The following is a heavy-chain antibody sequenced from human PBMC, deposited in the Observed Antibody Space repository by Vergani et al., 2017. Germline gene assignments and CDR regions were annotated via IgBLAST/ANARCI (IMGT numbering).Heavy chain of an antibody. Sequence: QIHLVQSAGEMKNPGASVKVSCKASGYVFTAFGISWVRQAPGQGLEWMGWISPYSHITDYAEKFQGRVTMTTNTSTNTAYMELGSLRSDDTAKYYCARDFCEEVAGPTRSFDFWGQGTLVAVSS. CDR1: GYVFTAFG. J-gene: IGHJ4*02. CDR2: ISPYSHIT. D-gene: IGHD1-1*01. V-gene: IGHV1-18*01. CDR3: ARDFCEEVAGPTRSFDF.